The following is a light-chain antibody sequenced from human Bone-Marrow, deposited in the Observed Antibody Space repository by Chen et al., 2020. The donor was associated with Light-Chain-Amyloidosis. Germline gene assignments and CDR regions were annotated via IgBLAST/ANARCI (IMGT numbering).Light chain of an antibody. CDR1: SIGSTS. CDR3: QVWDRSSDRPV. Sequence: SYVLTQPSSVSVAPGQTATIACGGNSIGSTSVHWYQQTPGQAPLLVVYDDSYRPSGIPERLSGSNSGNTATLTISRVEAGDEADYYCQVWDRSSDRPVFGGGTKLTVL. CDR2: DDS. J-gene: IGLJ3*02. V-gene: IGLV3-21*02.